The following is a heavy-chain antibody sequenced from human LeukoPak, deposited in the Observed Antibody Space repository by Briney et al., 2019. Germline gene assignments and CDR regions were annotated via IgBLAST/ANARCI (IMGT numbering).Heavy chain of an antibody. Sequence: SQTLSLTCAISGDSFSSNSAAWNWLRQSPSRGLEWLGRTYYTFKWYNDYAVFVKSRITINPDTSKNQFSLQLNSVTPEDTAMYYCAREEEGGAGLFDYWGQGTLVTVSS. V-gene: IGHV6-1*01. CDR2: TYYTFKWYN. J-gene: IGHJ4*02. D-gene: IGHD6-19*01. CDR1: GDSFSSNSAA. CDR3: AREEEGGAGLFDY.